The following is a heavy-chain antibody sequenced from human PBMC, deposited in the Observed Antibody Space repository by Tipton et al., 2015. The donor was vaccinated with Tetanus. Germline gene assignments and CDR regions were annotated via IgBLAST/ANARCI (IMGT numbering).Heavy chain of an antibody. CDR2: IYPDDSDT. CDR1: GYTFTRYW. V-gene: IGHV5-51*01. Sequence: QLVQSGAEVKKPGESLKISCKGSGYTFTRYWIGWVRQMPGKGLEWMGIIYPDDSDTKYSPSFQGQVTISIDKSITTAYLQWSSLKASDAAIYYCARHFGEMLYAPFRFDPWGQGTLVTVSS. J-gene: IGHJ5*02. D-gene: IGHD3-3*01. CDR3: ARHFGEMLYAPFRFDP.